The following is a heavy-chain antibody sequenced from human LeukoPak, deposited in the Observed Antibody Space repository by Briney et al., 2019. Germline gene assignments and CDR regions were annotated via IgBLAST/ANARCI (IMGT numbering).Heavy chain of an antibody. CDR2: INPSGTDS. CDR1: GYTFSTYY. J-gene: IGHJ4*02. CDR3: ARDGGGDYDFDY. D-gene: IGHD4-17*01. Sequence: ASVKVSCKASGYTFSTYYMHWVRQAPGQGLEWMGIINPSGTDSNYAQKFQGRVTMTTDMSTSTVNMELSILRSEDTAVYYCARDGGGDYDFDYWGQGTLVTVSS. V-gene: IGHV1-46*01.